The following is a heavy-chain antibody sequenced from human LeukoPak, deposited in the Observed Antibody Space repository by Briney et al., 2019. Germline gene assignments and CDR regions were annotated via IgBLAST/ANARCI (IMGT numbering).Heavy chain of an antibody. V-gene: IGHV3-69-1*02. CDR3: ARDSLTDTSGHLFDS. D-gene: IGHD2-15*01. CDR1: GFTFSDYE. Sequence: PGGSLRLSCAASGFTFSDYELSWVRQAPGKRLEWLSYPSRSGTIYYADSVKGRFTISRDNAKYSLYLQMNSLRAEDTAVYYCARDSLTDTSGHLFDSWGQGILVTVSS. CDR2: PSRSGTI. J-gene: IGHJ4*02.